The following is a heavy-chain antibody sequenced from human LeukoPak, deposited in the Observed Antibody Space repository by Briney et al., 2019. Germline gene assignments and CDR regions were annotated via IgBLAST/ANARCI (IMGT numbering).Heavy chain of an antibody. CDR1: GFTFSTYW. V-gene: IGHV3-7*03. CDR3: ARDSGWFRFDS. D-gene: IGHD6-13*01. J-gene: IGHJ4*02. CDR2: IKEDGSDK. Sequence: GGSLRLSCAASGFTFSTYWMTWVRQAPGKGLEWVANIKEDGSDKYCVDSVKGRFTISRDNAKSSLYLQMNGLRAEDTAVYFCARDSGWFRFDSWGQGTLVTVSS.